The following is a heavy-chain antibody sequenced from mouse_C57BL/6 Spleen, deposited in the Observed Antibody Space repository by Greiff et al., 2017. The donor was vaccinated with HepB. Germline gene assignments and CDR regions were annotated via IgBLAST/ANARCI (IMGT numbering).Heavy chain of an antibody. CDR2: IYPGDGDT. Sequence: VKLVESRPELVKPGASVKISCKASGYAFSSSWMNWVKQRPGKGLEWIGRIYPGDGDTNYNGKFKGKATLTADKSSSTAYMQLSSLTSEDSAVFFCGRSTGGFAYWGQGTLVTVSA. CDR1: GYAFSSSW. J-gene: IGHJ3*01. V-gene: IGHV1-82*01. D-gene: IGHD2-1*01. CDR3: GRSTGGFAY.